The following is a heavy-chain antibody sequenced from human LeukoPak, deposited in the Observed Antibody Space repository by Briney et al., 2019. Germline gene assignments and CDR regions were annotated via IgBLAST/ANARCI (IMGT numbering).Heavy chain of an antibody. CDR3: ARVGSTPWSHYMDV. D-gene: IGHD1-26*01. J-gene: IGHJ6*03. CDR1: GGSISSGDYY. Sequence: SETLSLTCTVSGGSISSGDYYWSWVRQPPGKGRGWIGYIYYSGSTYYNPSLKSRVTISVDTSKNQFSLKLSSVTAADTAVYYCARVGSTPWSHYMDVWGKGTTVTVSS. CDR2: IYYSGST. V-gene: IGHV4-30-4*08.